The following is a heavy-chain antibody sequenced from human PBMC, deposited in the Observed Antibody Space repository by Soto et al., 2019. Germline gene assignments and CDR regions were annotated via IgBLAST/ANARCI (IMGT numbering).Heavy chain of an antibody. CDR2: ISAYNGNT. Sequence: QVQLVQSGAEVKKPGASVKVSCKASGYTFTSYGISWVRQAPGQGLEWMGWISAYNGNTNYAQKLQGKVTMTTDTAPSHAYMELRSRVDYDEAVYYCARDGGLREWELPWAEYFQHWGQGTPVTVSS. J-gene: IGHJ1*01. CDR3: ARDGGLREWELPWAEYFQH. CDR1: GYTFTSYG. V-gene: IGHV1-18*04. D-gene: IGHD1-26*01.